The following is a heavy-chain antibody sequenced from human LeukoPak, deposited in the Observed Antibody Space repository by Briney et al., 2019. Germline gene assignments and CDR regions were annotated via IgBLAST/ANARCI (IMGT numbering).Heavy chain of an antibody. D-gene: IGHD1-26*01. CDR2: INWNGGST. CDR3: AKGPIMGATENYFDY. J-gene: IGHJ4*02. V-gene: IGHV3-20*04. CDR1: GFTFSSYA. Sequence: GGSLRLSCAASGFTFSSYAMSWVRQAPRKGLEWVSGINWNGGSTGYADSVKGRFTISRDNAKNSLYLQMNSLRDEDTALYYCAKGPIMGATENYFDYWGQGTLVTVSS.